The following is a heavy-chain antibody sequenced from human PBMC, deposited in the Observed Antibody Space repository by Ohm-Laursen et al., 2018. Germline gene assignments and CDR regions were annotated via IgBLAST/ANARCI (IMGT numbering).Heavy chain of an antibody. Sequence: SLRLSCAASGFTFTTYGMAWVRQAPGKGLEWVSAISPIGATYYADSVKGRFTISRDNSKNTLYLQMNSLRAEDTAVYYCAKDLPTSTLRRPREPFDYWGQGTLVTVSS. CDR2: ISPIGAT. D-gene: IGHD1-14*01. CDR1: GFTFTTYG. CDR3: AKDLPTSTLRRPREPFDY. V-gene: IGHV3-23*01. J-gene: IGHJ4*02.